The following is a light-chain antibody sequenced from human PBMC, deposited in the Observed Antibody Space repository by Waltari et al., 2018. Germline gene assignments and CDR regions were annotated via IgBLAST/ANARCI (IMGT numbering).Light chain of an antibody. CDR1: QSVLYRSNNKEY. Sequence: DIVMTQFPDSLAVSLGERATINCKSSQSVLYRSNNKEYLAWYQQKRGQPAKLLIYWASTRESGVPGGCSGSGSGTDFTLTISSLQAEDVAVYYCQQYCTTPTFGQGTKVEIK. CDR2: WAS. V-gene: IGKV4-1*01. CDR3: QQYCTTPT. J-gene: IGKJ1*01.